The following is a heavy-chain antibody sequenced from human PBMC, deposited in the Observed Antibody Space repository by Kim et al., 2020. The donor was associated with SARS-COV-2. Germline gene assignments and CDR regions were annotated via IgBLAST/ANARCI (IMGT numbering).Heavy chain of an antibody. D-gene: IGHD6-19*01. Sequence: GGSLRLSCAASGFTFSDYYMSWIRQAPGKGLEWVSYISSSSSYTNYADSVKGRFTISRDNAKNSLYLQMNSLRAEDTAVYYCARDRTELAAAGTAVAGNKGYYYYYGMDVWGQGTTVTVSS. CDR2: ISSSSSYT. CDR1: GFTFSDYY. J-gene: IGHJ6*02. V-gene: IGHV3-11*06. CDR3: ARDRTELAAAGTAVAGNKGYYYYYGMDV.